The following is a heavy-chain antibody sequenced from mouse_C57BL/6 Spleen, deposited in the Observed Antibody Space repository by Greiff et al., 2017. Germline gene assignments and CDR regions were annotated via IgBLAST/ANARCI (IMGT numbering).Heavy chain of an antibody. CDR2: IYPGDGDT. CDR1: GYAFSSYW. CDR3: AREGRYYFDY. J-gene: IGHJ2*01. Sequence: VMLVESGAELVKPGASVKISCKASGYAFSSYWMNWVKQRPGKGLEWIGQIYPGDGDTNYNGKFKGKATLTADKSSSTAYMQLSSLTSEDSAVYFCAREGRYYFDYWGQGTTLTVSS. V-gene: IGHV1-80*01.